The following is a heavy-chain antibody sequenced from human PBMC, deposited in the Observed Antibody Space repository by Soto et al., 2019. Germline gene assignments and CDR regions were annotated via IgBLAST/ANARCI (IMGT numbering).Heavy chain of an antibody. V-gene: IGHV4-39*01. J-gene: IGHJ6*02. CDR3: ARLFGSSGWGYYYYGMDV. D-gene: IGHD6-19*01. Sequence: PSETLSLTCTVSGGSISSSSYYWGWIRQPPGKGLEWIGSIYYSGSTCYNPSLKSRVTISVDTSKNQFSLKLSSVTAADTAVYYCARLFGSSGWGYYYYGMDVWGQGTTVTVSS. CDR1: GGSISSSSYY. CDR2: IYYSGST.